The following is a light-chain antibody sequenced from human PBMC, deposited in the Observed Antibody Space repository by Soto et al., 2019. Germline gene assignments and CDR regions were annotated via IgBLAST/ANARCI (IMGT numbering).Light chain of an antibody. CDR1: SSNIGSNT. CDR3: AAWDDSLRGLE. J-gene: IGLJ2*01. CDR2: NNS. V-gene: IGLV1-44*01. Sequence: QSVLTQPPSASGTPGQMVTISCSGSSSNIGSNTVNWYQQLPGMAPKLLIYNNSQRPSGVPDRFSVSKSGTSASLAISGLQSEDEAEYYCAAWDDSLRGLEFGGGTKLTVL.